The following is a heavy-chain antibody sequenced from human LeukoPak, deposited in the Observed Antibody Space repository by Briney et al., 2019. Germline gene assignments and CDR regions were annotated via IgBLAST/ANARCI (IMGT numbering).Heavy chain of an antibody. CDR1: GFTFDDDG. D-gene: IGHD3-10*01. J-gene: IGHJ4*02. CDR2: INWNGATT. Sequence: GGSLRLSCAASGFTFDDDGMSWVRHAPGKGLEWVSGINWNGATTGYADSVKGRFTISRDNAKNSLYLQMNSLRAEDTALYYCARVGFGDPHFDYWGQGTLVTVSS. V-gene: IGHV3-20*04. CDR3: ARVGFGDPHFDY.